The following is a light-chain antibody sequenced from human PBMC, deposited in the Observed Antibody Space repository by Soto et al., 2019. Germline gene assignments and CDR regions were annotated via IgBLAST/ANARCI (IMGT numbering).Light chain of an antibody. CDR1: QSVSFTY. CDR3: QQYGSSPET. V-gene: IGKV3-20*01. J-gene: IGKJ1*01. Sequence: EIVLTQSPGTLSLSPGERATLSCRASQSVSFTYLAWYQQKPGQPPRILIYGASSRATGIPDRFSGSGSGTDFTLTISRLEPEDFAVYYCQQYGSSPETFGQGTKVEIK. CDR2: GAS.